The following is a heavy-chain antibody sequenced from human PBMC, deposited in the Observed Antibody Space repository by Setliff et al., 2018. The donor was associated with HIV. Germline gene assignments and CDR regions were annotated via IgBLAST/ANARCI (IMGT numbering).Heavy chain of an antibody. Sequence: PSETLSLTCTVSGGSINSGAYLWAWNRQPAGKGLEWIGRIFRAGNATYNPSLKSRVTISVATSKNQFSLKLNSVTTADTAVYYCAKGAGFYGDYTFDHWGQGRQVTVSS. D-gene: IGHD4-17*01. J-gene: IGHJ4*02. CDR1: GGSINSGAYL. CDR2: IFRAGNA. CDR3: AKGAGFYGDYTFDH. V-gene: IGHV4-61*02.